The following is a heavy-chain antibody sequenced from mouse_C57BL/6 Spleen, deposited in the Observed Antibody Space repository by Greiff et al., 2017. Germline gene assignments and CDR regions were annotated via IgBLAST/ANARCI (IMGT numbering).Heavy chain of an antibody. CDR2: IYPGGGYT. Sequence: VKLMESGAELVRPGTSVKMSCKASGYTFTNYWIGWAKQRPGHGLEWIGDIYPGGGYTNYNEKFKGKATLTADKSSSTAYMQFSSLTSEDSAIYYCARGDNLDYWGQGTTLTVSA. CDR3: ARGDNLDY. D-gene: IGHD1-3*01. CDR1: GYTFTNYW. J-gene: IGHJ2*01. V-gene: IGHV1-63*01.